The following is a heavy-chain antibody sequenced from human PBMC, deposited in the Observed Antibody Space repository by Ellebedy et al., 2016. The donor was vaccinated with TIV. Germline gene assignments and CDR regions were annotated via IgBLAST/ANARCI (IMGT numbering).Heavy chain of an antibody. CDR1: GGSVSNTMYY. CDR2: VYSSGLT. Sequence: SETLSLXXTVSGGSVSNTMYYWGWIRQPPGKGLEWIGNVYSSGLTYYNPSLESRVTVSADTSKNQFSLQLTSVTAADTADYYCSRLRWFSSHYFYEDWGQGILVTVSS. V-gene: IGHV4-39*01. D-gene: IGHD2/OR15-2a*01. J-gene: IGHJ1*01. CDR3: SRLRWFSSHYFYED.